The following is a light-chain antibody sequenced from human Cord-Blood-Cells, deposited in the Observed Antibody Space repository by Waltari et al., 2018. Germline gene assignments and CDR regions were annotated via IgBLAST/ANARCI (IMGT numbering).Light chain of an antibody. J-gene: IGKJ2*01. CDR1: QSVSSSY. CDR2: GAS. CDR3: QQYGSSPT. V-gene: IGKV3-20*01. Sequence: EIVLTQSPDTLSLSPGDRATLPCRASQSVSSSYLAWYQQKPGQAPRLLIYGASSRATGIPDGFSGSGSGTDFTLTISRLEPEDFAVYYCQQYGSSPTFGQGTKLEIK.